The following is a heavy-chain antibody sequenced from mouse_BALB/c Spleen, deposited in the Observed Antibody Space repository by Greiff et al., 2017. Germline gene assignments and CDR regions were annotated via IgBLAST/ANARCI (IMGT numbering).Heavy chain of an antibody. CDR3: AREGFGFAY. Sequence: EVQGVESGGGLVQPGGSRKLSCAASGFTFSSFGMHWVRQAPEKGLEWVAYISSGSSTIYYADTVKGRFTISRDNPKNTLFLQMTSLRSEDTAMYYCAREGFGFAYWGQGTLVTVSA. CDR2: ISSGSSTI. CDR1: GFTFSSFG. V-gene: IGHV5-17*02. J-gene: IGHJ3*01.